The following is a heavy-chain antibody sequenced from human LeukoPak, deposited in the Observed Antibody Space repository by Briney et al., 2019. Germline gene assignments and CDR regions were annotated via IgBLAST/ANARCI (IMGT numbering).Heavy chain of an antibody. CDR1: GGSITNTNY. Sequence: SETLSLTCGVSGGSITNTNYWTWVRQPPGKGLEWIGEVNLQGSTNYNPSLMGRVAISVDTSENHISLQSTSVTAADTAVYYCAREGGPYRPLDYSGQGTLVTVSS. CDR3: AREGGPYRPLDY. V-gene: IGHV4-4*02. J-gene: IGHJ4*02. CDR2: VNLQGST.